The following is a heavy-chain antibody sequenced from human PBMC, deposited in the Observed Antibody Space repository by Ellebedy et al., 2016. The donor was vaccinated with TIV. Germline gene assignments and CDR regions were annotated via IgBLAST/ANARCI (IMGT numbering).Heavy chain of an antibody. CDR2: IKSKTEGGTT. Sequence: GESLKISXAASGFTFRNAWMSWVRQAPGKGLEWVGRIKSKTEGGTTDYAAHVKGRFSISRDDSKNTLSLEVNSLKTVDTAVYYCTTGATVGDYYDYWGQGTLVTVSS. D-gene: IGHD3-16*01. CDR1: GFTFRNAW. CDR3: TTGATVGDYYDY. V-gene: IGHV3-15*01. J-gene: IGHJ4*02.